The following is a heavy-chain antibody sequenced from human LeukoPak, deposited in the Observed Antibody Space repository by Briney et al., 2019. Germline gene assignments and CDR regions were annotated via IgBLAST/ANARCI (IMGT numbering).Heavy chain of an antibody. Sequence: GGSLRLSCAASGFTFSSYAMHWVRQAPGKGLEWVAVISYDGSNKYYADSVKGRFTISRDNSKNTLYLQMNSLRAEDTAVYYCAREALHWSDGADWGRGTLVTGSS. J-gene: IGHJ4*02. CDR1: GFTFSSYA. CDR2: ISYDGSNK. CDR3: AREALHWSDGAD. D-gene: IGHD1-1*01. V-gene: IGHV3-30-3*01.